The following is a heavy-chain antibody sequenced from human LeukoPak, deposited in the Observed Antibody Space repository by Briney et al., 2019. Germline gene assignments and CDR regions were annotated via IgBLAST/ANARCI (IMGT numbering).Heavy chain of an antibody. J-gene: IGHJ4*02. CDR1: GGSISRYY. CDR2: VYYSGTT. V-gene: IGHV4-59*08. Sequence: SETLSLTCTISGGSISRYYWSWIRQFPGRRLEWIGYVYYSGTTYYNPSLKSRVTISVDTSKNQFSLKLSSVTAADTAVYYCVRGNEIKYSYFDYWGQGTLVTVSS. CDR3: VRGNEIKYSYFDY. D-gene: IGHD2-21*01.